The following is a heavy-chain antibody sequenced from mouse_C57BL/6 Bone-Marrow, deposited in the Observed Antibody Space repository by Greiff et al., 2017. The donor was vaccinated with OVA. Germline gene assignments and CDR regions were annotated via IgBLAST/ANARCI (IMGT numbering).Heavy chain of an antibody. D-gene: IGHD2-4*01. CDR3: ARGLRRRAWFAY. Sequence: EVKLMESVAELVRPGASVKLSCTASGFNIKNTYMHWVKQRPEQGLEWIGRIDPANGNTKYAPKFQGKATITADTSSNTAYLQLSSLTSEDTAIYYCARGLRRRAWFAYWGQGTLVTVSA. CDR1: GFNIKNTY. V-gene: IGHV14-3*01. CDR2: IDPANGNT. J-gene: IGHJ3*01.